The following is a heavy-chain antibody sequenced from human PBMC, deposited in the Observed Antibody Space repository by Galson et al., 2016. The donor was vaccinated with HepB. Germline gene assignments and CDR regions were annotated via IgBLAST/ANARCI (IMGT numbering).Heavy chain of an antibody. V-gene: IGHV3-30-3*01. CDR1: GFTLRSYA. CDR3: ARGGKGELFGMDV. CDR2: TSYDGSNK. D-gene: IGHD3-10*01. J-gene: IGHJ6*02. Sequence: SLRLSCAASGFTLRSYAMHWVRQAPGKGLEWVAVTSYDGSNKYYGDSVKGRFTISRDNSNNTLYLQLSSLRAEDTAVDYCARGGKGELFGMDVWGQGTTVTVSS.